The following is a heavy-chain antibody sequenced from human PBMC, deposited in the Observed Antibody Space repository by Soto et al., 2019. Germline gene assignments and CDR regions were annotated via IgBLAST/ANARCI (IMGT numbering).Heavy chain of an antibody. CDR1: GYIFTSYG. CDR3: ARGGWNYETRGCAEGYS. J-gene: IGHJ4*02. D-gene: IGHD3-22*01. V-gene: IGHV1-18*04. CDR2: ISPHHGYT. Sequence: VASVKVSCKASGYIFTSYGISWVRQAPGQGLEWMGWISPHHGYTKYAQKVEGRVTMTRDTSTSTAYMELRSLRFDDTAVYFCARGGWNYETRGCAEGYSWGQGTLVTVSS.